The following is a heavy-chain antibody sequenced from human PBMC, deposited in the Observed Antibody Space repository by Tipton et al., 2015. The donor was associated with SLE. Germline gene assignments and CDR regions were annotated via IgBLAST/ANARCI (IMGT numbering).Heavy chain of an antibody. CDR2: IRYDGSNK. J-gene: IGHJ4*02. D-gene: IGHD6-13*01. V-gene: IGHV3-30*02. CDR1: GFTFSSYG. CDR3: ARVRQQLVDY. Sequence: SLRLSCAASGFTFSSYGMHWVRQAPGKGLEWVAFIRYDGSNKYYADSVKGRFTISRDNAKNSLYLQVNSLRAEDTAVYYCARVRQQLVDYWGQGTLVTVSS.